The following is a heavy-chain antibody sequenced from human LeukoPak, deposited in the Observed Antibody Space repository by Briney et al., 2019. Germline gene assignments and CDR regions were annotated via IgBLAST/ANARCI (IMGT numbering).Heavy chain of an antibody. CDR3: TRGQWLDVWDF. CDR1: GTSMSNSY. CDR2: IQDRGST. J-gene: IGHJ4*02. D-gene: IGHD5-12*01. V-gene: IGHV4-4*07. Sequence: SETLSLTCTVSGTSMSNSYWSWIRQPAGKGLEWIGHIQDRGSTIYNPSLGSRVTTSLDTPKNQFSLKLNSVTAADTAVYYCTRGQWLDVWDFWGQGTLVTVSS.